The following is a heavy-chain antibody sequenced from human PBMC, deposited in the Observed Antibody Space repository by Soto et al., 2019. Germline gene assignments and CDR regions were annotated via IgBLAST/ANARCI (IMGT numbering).Heavy chain of an antibody. D-gene: IGHD6-13*01. V-gene: IGHV3-74*01. CDR2: INSDGSST. J-gene: IGHJ6*03. CDR1: GFTFSSHW. CDR3: ARAHSSSWSYYYYMDV. Sequence: HPGGSLRLSCTVSGFTFSSHWMHWVRQAPGKGLVWVSRINSDGSSTTHADSVKGRFTISRDNAKNTLYLQMNSLRAEDTAVYYCARAHSSSWSYYYYMDVWGKGTTVTVSS.